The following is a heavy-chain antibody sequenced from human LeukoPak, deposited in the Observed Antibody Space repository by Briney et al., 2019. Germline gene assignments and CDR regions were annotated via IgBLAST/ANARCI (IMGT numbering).Heavy chain of an antibody. V-gene: IGHV1-69*06. CDR1: GGTFSSYA. CDR2: IIPIFGTA. Sequence: SVKVSCKASGGTFSSYAIIWVRQAPGQGLEWMGRIIPIFGTANYAQKFQGRVTITADKSTSTAYMELSSLRSEDTAVYYCAEGVYSGYDSGAFDIWGQGTMVTVSS. D-gene: IGHD5-12*01. J-gene: IGHJ3*02. CDR3: AEGVYSGYDSGAFDI.